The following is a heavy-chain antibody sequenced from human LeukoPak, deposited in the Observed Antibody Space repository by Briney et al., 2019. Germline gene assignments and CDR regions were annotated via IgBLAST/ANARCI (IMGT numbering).Heavy chain of an antibody. CDR3: TTVWMVRGPTQ. D-gene: IGHD3-10*01. V-gene: IGHV3-15*01. J-gene: IGHJ4*02. Sequence: GGSLRLSCVDSGFTFSNTWMSWVRQAPGKGLEWVGRLKTKAAGETTDYAAPVRGRFTISRDDSKNTLYLQMNSLKTEDTAVYYCTTVWMVRGPTQWGQGTLVTVSS. CDR1: GFTFSNTW. CDR2: LKTKAAGETT.